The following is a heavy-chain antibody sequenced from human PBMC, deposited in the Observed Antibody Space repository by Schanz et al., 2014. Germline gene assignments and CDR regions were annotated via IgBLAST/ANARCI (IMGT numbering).Heavy chain of an antibody. D-gene: IGHD3-3*01. V-gene: IGHV1-2*02. CDR3: ARTASHDVWRGYIPHYAFDL. CDR2: IDPNSGGT. CDR1: GHTLSAYY. J-gene: IGHJ3*01. Sequence: QVQLVQSGADVKKPGASVKVSCKASGHTLSAYYIHWIRQAPGQGLEGMGWIDPNSGGTNYAQKFQGRVSMTSDTSITTVYMEVNSLTSDDTAVFYCARTASHDVWRGYIPHYAFDLWGQGTVVIVSS.